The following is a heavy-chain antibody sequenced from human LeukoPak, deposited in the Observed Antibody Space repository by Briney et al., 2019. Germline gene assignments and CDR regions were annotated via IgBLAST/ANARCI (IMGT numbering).Heavy chain of an antibody. V-gene: IGHV3-74*01. J-gene: IGHJ5*02. Sequence: GGSLRLSCAASGFTFSSYWMHWVRQAPGKGLVWVSRISSDGSDTTYADSVKGRFTISRDNAKNSLYLQMNSLRAEDTALYYCAKAPDAGYDILTGYYYPWGQGTLVTVSS. D-gene: IGHD3-9*01. CDR2: ISSDGSDT. CDR3: AKAPDAGYDILTGYYYP. CDR1: GFTFSSYW.